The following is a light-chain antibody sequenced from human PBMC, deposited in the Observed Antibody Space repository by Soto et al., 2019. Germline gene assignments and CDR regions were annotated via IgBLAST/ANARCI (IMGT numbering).Light chain of an antibody. CDR3: SSYGGTNNLL. CDR2: EVH. CDR1: SSDVGGYKY. Sequence: QSALTQPPSASWSPGQSVTISCTGTSSDVGGYKYVSWYQQHPGKAPKLMIFEVHKRPSGVPDRFSGSKSGNTASLTVSGLQAEDEADYYCSSYGGTNNLLFGGGTKVTVL. J-gene: IGLJ2*01. V-gene: IGLV2-8*01.